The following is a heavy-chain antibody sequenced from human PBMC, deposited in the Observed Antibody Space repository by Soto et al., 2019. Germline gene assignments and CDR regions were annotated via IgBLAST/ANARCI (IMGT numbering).Heavy chain of an antibody. CDR2: IRGSGGST. V-gene: IGHV3-23*01. CDR3: AKAKSSGWYFIDY. J-gene: IGHJ4*02. Sequence: GGSLRVSCAGAGGTCISYDMSWVSKEPGKGLEWVSTIRGSGGSTYYADSVKGRFTISRDNSKNTLYLQMNSLRAEDTSVYYCAKAKSSGWYFIDYWGQGTLVTVSS. D-gene: IGHD6-19*01. CDR1: GGTCISYD.